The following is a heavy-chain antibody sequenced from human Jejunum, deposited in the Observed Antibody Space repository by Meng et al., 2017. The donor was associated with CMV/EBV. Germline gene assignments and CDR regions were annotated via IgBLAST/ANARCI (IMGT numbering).Heavy chain of an antibody. J-gene: IGHJ3*02. CDR3: AREDSLDAFDI. V-gene: IGHV3-48*03. Sequence: AASGFTFSRYEMNWVRQAPGKGLEWVSWISSSGSTIYYADSVKGRFTISRDNAKNSVYLQMNSLRAEDTAVYYCAREDSLDAFDIWGQGTRVTVSS. CDR1: GFTFSRYE. CDR2: ISSSGSTI.